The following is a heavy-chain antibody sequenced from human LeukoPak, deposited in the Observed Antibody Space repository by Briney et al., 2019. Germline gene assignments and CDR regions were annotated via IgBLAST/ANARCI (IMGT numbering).Heavy chain of an antibody. CDR1: GFTFSSSW. Sequence: GGSLRLSCAASGFTFSSSWMTWVRQAPGKGLEWVAHIKEDGTGEYYVDSVKGRFTISRDNARNSLYLQMNSLRAEDSAVYYCARVPRVGAPLGWFDPWGQGTLVTVSS. V-gene: IGHV3-7*05. J-gene: IGHJ5*02. CDR3: ARVPRVGAPLGWFDP. CDR2: IKEDGTGE. D-gene: IGHD1-26*01.